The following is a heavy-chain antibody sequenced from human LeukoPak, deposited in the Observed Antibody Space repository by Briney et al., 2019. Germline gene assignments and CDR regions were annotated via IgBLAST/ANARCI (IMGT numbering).Heavy chain of an antibody. J-gene: IGHJ4*02. CDR2: INPNSGGT. D-gene: IGHD3-10*01. Sequence: ASVKVSCKASGFTFTGYYMHRVRQAPGQELEWMGWINPNSGGTNYAQKFQGRVTMTRDTSITTAYMELTSLRSDDTAVYYCARDLFYSVSGTYYNVGRVFNYWGQGTLVTVSS. V-gene: IGHV1-2*02. CDR1: GFTFTGYY. CDR3: ARDLFYSVSGTYYNVGRVFNY.